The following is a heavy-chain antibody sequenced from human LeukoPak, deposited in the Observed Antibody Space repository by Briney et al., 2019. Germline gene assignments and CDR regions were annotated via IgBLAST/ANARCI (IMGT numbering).Heavy chain of an antibody. D-gene: IGHD3-3*01. CDR3: ARSSDFWSRSGFDY. Sequence: PSQTLSLTCTVSGGSISSGGYYWSWIRQPPGKGLEWIGYIYHSGSTYYHPSLTSRVTISVDRSKNQSSLKLRSVTAADTAVYYCARSSDFWSRSGFDYWGQGTLDTVSS. V-gene: IGHV4-30-2*01. CDR2: IYHSGST. CDR1: GGSISSGGYY. J-gene: IGHJ4*02.